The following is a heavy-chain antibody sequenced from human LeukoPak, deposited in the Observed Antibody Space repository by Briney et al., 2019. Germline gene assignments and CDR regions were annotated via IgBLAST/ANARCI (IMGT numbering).Heavy chain of an antibody. CDR1: GGTFSSYA. V-gene: IGHV1-69*01. CDR2: IIPIFGTA. D-gene: IGHD1-14*01. Sequence: SVKVSCKASGGTFSSYAISWVRQAPGQGLEWMGGIIPIFGTANYAQKFQGRVTITADESTSTAYMELSSLRSEDTAVYYCARGGYKGDYFDYWGQGTLVTVSS. J-gene: IGHJ4*02. CDR3: ARGGYKGDYFDY.